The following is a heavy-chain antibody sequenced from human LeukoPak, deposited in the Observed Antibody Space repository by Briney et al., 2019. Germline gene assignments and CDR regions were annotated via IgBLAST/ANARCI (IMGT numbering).Heavy chain of an antibody. CDR1: GGTFSSYA. V-gene: IGHV1-69*13. CDR3: ARGSYYDFWSGYPNWFDP. CDR2: IIPIFGTA. J-gene: IGHJ5*02. D-gene: IGHD3-3*01. Sequence: GASVKVSCKASGGTFSSYAISWVRQAPGQGLEWMGGIIPIFGTANYAQKFQGRVTITADESTSTAYMELSSLRSEDTAVYYCARGSYYDFWSGYPNWFDPWGQGTLVTVSS.